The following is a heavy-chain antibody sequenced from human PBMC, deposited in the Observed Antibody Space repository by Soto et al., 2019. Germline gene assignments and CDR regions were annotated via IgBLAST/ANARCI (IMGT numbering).Heavy chain of an antibody. Sequence: GGSLRLSCAASGFTFSSYWMHWVRQAPGKGLVWVSRINSDGSSTSYADSVKGRFTISRDNAKNTLYLQMDSLRVEDTAIYYCARRYSSGWYNDYWGQGAPVTVSS. CDR3: ARRYSSGWYNDY. CDR1: GFTFSSYW. CDR2: INSDGSST. J-gene: IGHJ4*02. V-gene: IGHV3-74*01. D-gene: IGHD6-19*01.